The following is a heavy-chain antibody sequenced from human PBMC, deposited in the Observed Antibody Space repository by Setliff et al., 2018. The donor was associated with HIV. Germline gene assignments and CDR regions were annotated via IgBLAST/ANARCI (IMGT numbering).Heavy chain of an antibody. CDR1: GYAFTSYG. CDR2: SNPNTGTT. D-gene: IGHD5-18*01. Sequence: ASVKVSCKASGYAFTSYGISWVRQAPGQGLEWMGWSNPNTGTTNYAQVRDRVSITADESTSTVYMELNSLTSEDTAVYYCARGGVADTTMGTNDFWGQGTLVTVSS. V-gene: IGHV1-18*01. J-gene: IGHJ4*02. CDR3: ARGGVADTTMGTNDF.